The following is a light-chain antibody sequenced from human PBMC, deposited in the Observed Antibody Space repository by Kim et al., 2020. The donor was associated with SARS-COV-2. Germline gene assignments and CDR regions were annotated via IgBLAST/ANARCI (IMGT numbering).Light chain of an antibody. V-gene: IGLV3-19*01. CDR1: SLRSYY. Sequence: SSELTQDPAVSVALGQTVRITCQGDSLRSYYASWYQQKPGQAPVLVIYDKDNRPSGIPDRFSSSGSGNTASLTITGAQAEEEAGYYCNSWDHNTNLWVFG. J-gene: IGLJ3*02. CDR2: DKD. CDR3: NSWDHNTNLWV.